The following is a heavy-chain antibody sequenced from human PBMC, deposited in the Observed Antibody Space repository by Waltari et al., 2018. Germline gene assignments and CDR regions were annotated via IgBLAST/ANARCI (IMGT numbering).Heavy chain of an antibody. CDR3: SRDRIWFRETQDY. CDR1: GFPFSPYW. J-gene: IGHJ4*02. D-gene: IGHD3-10*01. V-gene: IGHV3-7*01. Sequence: EVQLVESGGGLVRPGGSLSLSCAAPGFPFSPYWMTCVRQAPGKGLEWVASLNEDGSSKYYLDSVKGRFTISRDNARNSLYLQMNGLGAEDTAVYYCSRDRIWFRETQDYWGQGTLVTVSS. CDR2: LNEDGSSK.